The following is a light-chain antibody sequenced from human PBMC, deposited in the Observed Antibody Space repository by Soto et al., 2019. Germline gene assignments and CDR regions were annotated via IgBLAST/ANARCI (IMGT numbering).Light chain of an antibody. J-gene: IGKJ3*01. V-gene: IGKV1-39*01. CDR3: QQSYTTPFT. CDR2: DAS. Sequence: DIQMTQSPSSLSASVGDRVAITCRTSQTISIYLNWYQHEPGKAPKLLIYDASSLQSGVPSRFSGSGSGTDFTLTISSLQPEDFATYFCQQSYTTPFTFGPGTKLDIK. CDR1: QTISIY.